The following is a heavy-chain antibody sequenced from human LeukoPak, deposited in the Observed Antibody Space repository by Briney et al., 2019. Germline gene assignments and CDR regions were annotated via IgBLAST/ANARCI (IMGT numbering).Heavy chain of an antibody. CDR1: GGSFSGYY. CDR2: INHSGST. V-gene: IGHV4-34*01. Sequence: SETLSLTCAVYGGSFSGYYWSWIRQPPGKGLEWIGEINHSGSTNYNPSLKSRVTISVDTSKNQFSLKLSSVTAADTAVYYCARRFYYGSGESKFYYYYYYGMDAWGQGTTVTVSS. CDR3: ARRFYYGSGESKFYYYYYYGMDA. D-gene: IGHD3-10*01. J-gene: IGHJ6*02.